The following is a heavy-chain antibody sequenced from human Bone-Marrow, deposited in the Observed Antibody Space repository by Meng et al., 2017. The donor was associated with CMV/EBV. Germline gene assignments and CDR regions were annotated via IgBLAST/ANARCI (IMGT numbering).Heavy chain of an antibody. Sequence: GGSLRLSCAASGFTFDDYGMSWVRQAPGKGLEWVSGINWNGGSTGYADYVKGRFTISRDNAKNSLYLQMNSLRAEDTALYYCARTLTTSNDYGMDVWGQGTTVTVSS. V-gene: IGHV3-20*04. CDR1: GFTFDDYG. CDR2: INWNGGST. CDR3: ARTLTTSNDYGMDV. D-gene: IGHD2-2*01. J-gene: IGHJ6*02.